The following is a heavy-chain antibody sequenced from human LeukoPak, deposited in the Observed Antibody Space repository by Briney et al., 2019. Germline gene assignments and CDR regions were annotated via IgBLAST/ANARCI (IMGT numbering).Heavy chain of an antibody. CDR1: GGSISSYY. Sequence: SETLSLTCTVSGGSISSYYWSWIRQPPGKGLEWIGEINHSGSTNYNPSLKSRVTISVDTSKNQFSLKLSSVTAADTAVYYCARPAAISGDAFDIWGQGTMVTVSS. CDR3: ARPAAISGDAFDI. CDR2: INHSGST. J-gene: IGHJ3*02. V-gene: IGHV4-34*01. D-gene: IGHD2-2*01.